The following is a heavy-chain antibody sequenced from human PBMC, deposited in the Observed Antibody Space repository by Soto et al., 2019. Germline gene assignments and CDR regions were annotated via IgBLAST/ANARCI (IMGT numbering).Heavy chain of an antibody. Sequence: HVQVQESGPGLVKPSETLSLTCSVSGGSMTNYYWSWIRQPPGKRLEWIAYIFYSGSTKYNPSFESRVIVSVDTSRNQFSLKLSSVTAADMAVYYCARWHSSSGYYGMDVWGQGTTVTVSS. J-gene: IGHJ6*02. CDR3: ARWHSSSGYYGMDV. V-gene: IGHV4-59*01. CDR2: IFYSGST. CDR1: GGSMTNYY. D-gene: IGHD6-25*01.